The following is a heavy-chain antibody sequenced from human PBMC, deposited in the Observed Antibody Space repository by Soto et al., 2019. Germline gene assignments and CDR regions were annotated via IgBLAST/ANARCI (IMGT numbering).Heavy chain of an antibody. D-gene: IGHD6-13*01. CDR2: INPNSGGT. V-gene: IGHV1-2*04. CDR1: GYTFTGYY. Sequence: ASVKVSCKASGYTFTGYYMHWVRQAPGQGLEWMGWINPNSGGTNYAQKFQGWVTMTRDTSISTAYMELSRLRSDDTAVYYCARQLYSSSWGPSMDVWGQGTTVTVSS. J-gene: IGHJ6*02. CDR3: ARQLYSSSWGPSMDV.